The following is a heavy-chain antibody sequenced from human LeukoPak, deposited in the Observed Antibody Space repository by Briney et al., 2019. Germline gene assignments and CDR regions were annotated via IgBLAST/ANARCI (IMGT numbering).Heavy chain of an antibody. V-gene: IGHV3-23*01. CDR2: ISGSGGST. Sequence: GGSLRLSCAASGFRLSNYNMNWVRQAPGKGLEWVSAISGSGGSTYYADSVKGRFTISRDNSKNTLYLQMNSLRAEDTAVYYCAKPKYSSSWLFDYWGQGTLVTVSS. CDR1: GFRLSNYN. J-gene: IGHJ4*02. CDR3: AKPKYSSSWLFDY. D-gene: IGHD6-13*01.